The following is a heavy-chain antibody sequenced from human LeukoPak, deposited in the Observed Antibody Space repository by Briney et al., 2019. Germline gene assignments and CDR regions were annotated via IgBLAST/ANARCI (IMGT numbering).Heavy chain of an antibody. D-gene: IGHD3-10*01. CDR2: IIPILGIA. V-gene: IGHV1-69*04. J-gene: IGHJ6*02. Sequence: SVKVSCKASGGTFSSYAISWVRQAPGQGLEWMGRIIPILGIANYAQKFQGRVTITADKSTSTAYMELSSLRSEDTAVYYCARHFPLSYGSGMHYYYYGMDVWGQGTTVTVSS. CDR1: GGTFSSYA. CDR3: ARHFPLSYGSGMHYYYYGMDV.